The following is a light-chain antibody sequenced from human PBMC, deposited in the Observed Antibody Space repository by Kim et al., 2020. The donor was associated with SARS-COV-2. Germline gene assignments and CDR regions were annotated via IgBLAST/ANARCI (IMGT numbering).Light chain of an antibody. V-gene: IGLV3-1*01. Sequence: VSPGQTANITCSGEKLGDKFVNWYQQKPGQSPVLVIYQDRKRPSGIPERLSGSNSGTTATLTISETQAMDEADYYCQAWESSTYVFGTGTKVTVL. CDR2: QDR. CDR1: KLGDKF. CDR3: QAWESSTYV. J-gene: IGLJ1*01.